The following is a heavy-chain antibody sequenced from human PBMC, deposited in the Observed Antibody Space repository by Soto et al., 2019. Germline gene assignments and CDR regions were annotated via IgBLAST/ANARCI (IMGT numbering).Heavy chain of an antibody. CDR1: GGTFTTSS. CDR2: IIPIFSKT. J-gene: IGHJ4*02. D-gene: IGHD2-15*01. Sequence: QVQLVQSGAEVKELGSSVKVSCKTSGGTFTTSSFVWVRQGPGQGLEWMGGIIPIFSKTNFAPKFQGRVTFTADESTRTVYMDLSSLRSEDTAIYYCATDVVRSTRGDSWGQGTLVTVSS. V-gene: IGHV1-69*01. CDR3: ATDVVRSTRGDS.